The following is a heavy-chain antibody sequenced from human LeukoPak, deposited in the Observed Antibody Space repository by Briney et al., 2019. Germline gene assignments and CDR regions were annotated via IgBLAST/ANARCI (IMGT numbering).Heavy chain of an antibody. J-gene: IGHJ4*02. V-gene: IGHV3-7*01. CDR1: GFTFSSYW. Sequence: GGSLRLSCAASGFTFSSYWMSWVRQAPGKGLEWVANIKQDGSEKYYADSVKGRFTISRDNAKNSLYLQMNSLRAEDTAVYYCARDGDTIVVVTAIGDYFDYWGQGTLVTVSS. CDR3: ARDGDTIVVVTAIGDYFDY. D-gene: IGHD2-21*02. CDR2: IKQDGSEK.